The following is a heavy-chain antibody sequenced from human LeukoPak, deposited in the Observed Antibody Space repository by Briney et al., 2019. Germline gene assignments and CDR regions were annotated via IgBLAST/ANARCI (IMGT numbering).Heavy chain of an antibody. CDR1: GFTFSRSW. V-gene: IGHV3-30*02. CDR3: AKDRCSNGIGCYYYYMDV. CDR2: IQNDGSNE. D-gene: IGHD2-8*01. J-gene: IGHJ6*03. Sequence: GGSLRLSCAASGFTFSRSWMHWVRQAPGKGLEWVAYIQNDGSNEQYADSVKGRFSISRDSSKNTLYLQMNSLRAEDTAVYYCAKDRCSNGIGCYYYYMDVWGKGTTVTISS.